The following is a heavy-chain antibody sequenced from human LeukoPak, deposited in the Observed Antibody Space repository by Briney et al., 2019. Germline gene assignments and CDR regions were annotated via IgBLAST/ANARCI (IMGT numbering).Heavy chain of an antibody. CDR1: GYSISSGYY. CDR3: ASEVGPFDY. Sequence: SETLSLTCTVSGYSISSGYYWGWIRQPPGKGLEWIGSIYHSGSTYYNPSLKSRVTISVDTSKNQFSLKLSSVTAADTAVYYCASEVGPFDYWGQGTLVTVSS. V-gene: IGHV4-38-2*02. CDR2: IYHSGST. J-gene: IGHJ4*02.